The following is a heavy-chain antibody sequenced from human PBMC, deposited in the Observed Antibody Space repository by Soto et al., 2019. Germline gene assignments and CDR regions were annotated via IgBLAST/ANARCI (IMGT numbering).Heavy chain of an antibody. CDR2: ISYDGSNK. Sequence: QVQLVESGGGVVQPGRSLRLSCAASGFTFSSYAMHWVRQAPGKGLEWVAVISYDGSNKYYADSVKGRFTISRDNSKNTLNLQMNSMRAEDTAVYDCARVSIESEEGELRNYYYYSGMDVWGQGTTVTVSS. D-gene: IGHD1-26*01. CDR1: GFTFSSYA. CDR3: ARVSIESEEGELRNYYYYSGMDV. J-gene: IGHJ6*02. V-gene: IGHV3-30-3*01.